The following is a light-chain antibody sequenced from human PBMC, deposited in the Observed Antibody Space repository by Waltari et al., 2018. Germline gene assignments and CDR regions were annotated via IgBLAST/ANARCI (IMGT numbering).Light chain of an antibody. J-gene: IGKJ2*01. CDR1: QFVLYSPTNKHH. CDR3: QQYYTTPYT. Sequence: DIVMTQSPDSLAVALGETPTINCTPSQFVLYSPTNKHHLAWYQQRPGQPPKLLIYWASTRESGVPDRFSGSGSGTDFTLTISSLQPEDVAVYYCQQYYTTPYTFGQGTKLEIK. V-gene: IGKV4-1*01. CDR2: WAS.